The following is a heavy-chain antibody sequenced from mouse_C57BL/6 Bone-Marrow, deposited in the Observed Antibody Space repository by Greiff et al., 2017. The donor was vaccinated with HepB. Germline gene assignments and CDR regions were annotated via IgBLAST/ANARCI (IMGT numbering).Heavy chain of an antibody. CDR1: GYTFTSYW. Sequence: VQLQQPGAELVRPGSSVKLSCKASGYTFTSYWMHWVKQRPIQGLEWIGNIDPSDSETHYNQKFKDKATLTVDKSSSTAYMQLSSLTSEDSAVYYCARETTVVDWYFDVWGTGTTVTVSS. V-gene: IGHV1-52*01. CDR2: IDPSDSET. J-gene: IGHJ1*03. CDR3: ARETTVVDWYFDV. D-gene: IGHD1-1*01.